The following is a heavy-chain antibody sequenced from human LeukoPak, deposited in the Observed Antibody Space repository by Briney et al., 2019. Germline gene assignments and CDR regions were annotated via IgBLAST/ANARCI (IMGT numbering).Heavy chain of an antibody. D-gene: IGHD6-19*01. V-gene: IGHV3-48*01. CDR3: ARYATVAAHWDFDY. Sequence: GGSLRLSCAASGFTFSSYSMNWVRQAPGKGLEWVSYISSSSSTTYYADSVKGRFTISRDNAKNSLYLQMNSLRAEDTAVYYCARYATVAAHWDFDYWGQGTLVTVSS. CDR2: ISSSSSTT. J-gene: IGHJ4*02. CDR1: GFTFSSYS.